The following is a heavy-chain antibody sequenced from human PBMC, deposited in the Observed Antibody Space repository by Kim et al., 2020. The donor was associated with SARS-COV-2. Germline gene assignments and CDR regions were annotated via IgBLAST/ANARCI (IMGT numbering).Heavy chain of an antibody. D-gene: IGHD3-9*01. Sequence: SETLSLTCTVSGGSISSYYLSWIRQPPGKGLEWIGYIYYSGSTNYNPSLKSRVTISVDTSKNQFSLKLSSVTAADTAVYYCARHVGGFYYRQLRYFDWFWFDPWGQGTLVTVSS. CDR2: IYYSGST. CDR1: GGSISSYY. J-gene: IGHJ5*02. CDR3: ARHVGGFYYRQLRYFDWFWFDP. V-gene: IGHV4-59*08.